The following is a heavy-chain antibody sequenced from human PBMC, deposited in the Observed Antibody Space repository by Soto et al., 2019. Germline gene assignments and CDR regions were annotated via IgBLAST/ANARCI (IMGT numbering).Heavy chain of an antibody. CDR2: IYHTGST. Sequence: QVQLQESGPGLVKPSGTLSLTCVVSGGSISTNDWWSWVRQSPGKGLEWIGDIYHTGSTNYNPSLKRRVTMSVDESNNHFSLRLTSMTAADAAVYFCARAGTFTIGWFGPAPFDHWGQGILVTVSS. CDR3: ARAGTFTIGWFGPAPFDH. V-gene: IGHV4-4*02. J-gene: IGHJ4*02. D-gene: IGHD3-10*01. CDR1: GGSISTNDW.